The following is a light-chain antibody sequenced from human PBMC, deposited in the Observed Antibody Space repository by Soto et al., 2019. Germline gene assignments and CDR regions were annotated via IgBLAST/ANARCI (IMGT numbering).Light chain of an antibody. V-gene: IGLV2-14*01. CDR3: SSYTSSSTYV. Sequence: QSVLTQPASVSGSAGQSITISCTGTSSDVGDYNYVSWYQQHPGKAPKLMIYEVSDRPSGVSNRFSGSKSGNTASLTISGLQAEDEADYYCSSYTSSSTYVFGTGTKVTVL. CDR1: SSDVGDYNY. CDR2: EVS. J-gene: IGLJ1*01.